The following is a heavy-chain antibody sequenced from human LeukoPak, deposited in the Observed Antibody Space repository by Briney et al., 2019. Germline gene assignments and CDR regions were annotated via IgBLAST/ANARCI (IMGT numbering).Heavy chain of an antibody. V-gene: IGHV3-66*02. CDR2: IYSGGST. CDR1: GFTVSSNY. D-gene: IGHD2-15*01. CDR3: ASSVKPAYYFDY. J-gene: IGHJ4*02. Sequence: PGGSLRLSCAASGFTVSSNYMSWDRQAPGKGLEWVSVIYSGGSTYYADSVKGRFTISRDNSKNTLYLQMNSLRAEDTAVYYCASSVKPAYYFDYWGQGTLVTVSS.